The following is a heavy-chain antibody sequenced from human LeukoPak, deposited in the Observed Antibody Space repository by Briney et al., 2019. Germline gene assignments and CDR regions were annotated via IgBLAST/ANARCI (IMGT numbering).Heavy chain of an antibody. D-gene: IGHD3-22*01. CDR3: ARGWDYDSGGRPTAYVY. J-gene: IGHJ4*02. CDR2: IIPIFGTA. CDR1: GGTFSNYA. Sequence: GSSVMVSCKASGGTFSNYAINWVRQAPGPGLEWMGGIIPIFGTANYAQKFQGRVTITADESTSTVYMELSSLKSEDTAVYYCARGWDYDSGGRPTAYVYWGQGTLVTVSS. V-gene: IGHV1-69*01.